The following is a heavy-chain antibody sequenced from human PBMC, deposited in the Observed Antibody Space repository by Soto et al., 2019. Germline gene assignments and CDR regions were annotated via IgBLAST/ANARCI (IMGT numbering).Heavy chain of an antibody. CDR2: IRIDRSNI. Sequence: GGSLRLSCAASGSIFRGYGMHWVRQAPGKGLEWVAIIRIDRSNINYADSVMGRFTISRDNAKNTLYLQMNSLRAEDTAVYYCARSGITIFGVAQYYFDYWGQGTLVTVSS. D-gene: IGHD3-3*01. CDR1: GSIFRGYG. J-gene: IGHJ4*02. CDR3: ARSGITIFGVAQYYFDY. V-gene: IGHV3-33*01.